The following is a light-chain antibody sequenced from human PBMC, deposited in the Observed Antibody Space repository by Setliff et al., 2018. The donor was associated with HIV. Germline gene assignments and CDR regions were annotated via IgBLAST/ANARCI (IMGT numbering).Light chain of an antibody. Sequence: QSALTQPASVSGSPGQSITISCTKTTSDVGDFKYVSWYQLHPGKAPKLLIYEVIYRPSGVSSRFSGSKSGNTASLTISGLRAEDEADYYCSSYAITNTLPFGTGTKVT. CDR1: TSDVGDFKY. CDR3: SSYAITNTLP. V-gene: IGLV2-14*01. J-gene: IGLJ1*01. CDR2: EVI.